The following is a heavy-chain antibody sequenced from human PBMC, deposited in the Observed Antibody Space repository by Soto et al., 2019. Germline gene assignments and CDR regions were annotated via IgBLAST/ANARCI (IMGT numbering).Heavy chain of an antibody. J-gene: IGHJ4*02. CDR3: ARDIGSYAYGEGY. CDR1: GGSINSYW. D-gene: IGHD3-10*01. V-gene: IGHV4-4*07. CDR2: VYSSGTT. Sequence: SKALSLTCSVPGGSINSYWWSWIRQPAGKGLEWIGRVYSSGTTDYNPSLNSRATLSVETSKNQFSLKLSSVTAADTAVYYCARDIGSYAYGEGYWGQGIQVTVSS.